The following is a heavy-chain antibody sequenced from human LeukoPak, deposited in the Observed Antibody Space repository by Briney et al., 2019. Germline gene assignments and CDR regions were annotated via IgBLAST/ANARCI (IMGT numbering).Heavy chain of an antibody. CDR2: IKQDGSEK. CDR1: GFTFSSFW. V-gene: IGHV3-7*05. J-gene: IGHJ4*02. Sequence: GGSLRLSCAASGFTFSSFWMSWVRQAPGKGLEWVANIKQDGSEKYYPDSVKGRFTVSRDNTKNSLYLQMNSLRAEDTAVYYCAKDLPPYYWGQGTLVTVSS. CDR3: AKDLPPYY.